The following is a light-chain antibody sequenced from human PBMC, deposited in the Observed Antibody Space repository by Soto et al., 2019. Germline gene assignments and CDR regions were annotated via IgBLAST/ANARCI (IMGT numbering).Light chain of an antibody. CDR2: GAS. J-gene: IGKJ3*01. CDR3: QHYDSWPPL. CDR1: QNVRNN. V-gene: IGKV3-15*01. Sequence: EIVMTQSPATLSVSPGERATLSCRASQNVRNNLAWYQQKPGQAPRLLIYGASTRATGIPARFSGSGSGTEFTLTISSLQSEDFAISYCQHYDSWPPLFGPGTKVDIK.